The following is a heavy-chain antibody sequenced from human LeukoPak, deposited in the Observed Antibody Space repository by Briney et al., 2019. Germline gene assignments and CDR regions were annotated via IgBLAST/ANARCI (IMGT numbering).Heavy chain of an antibody. J-gene: IGHJ4*02. V-gene: IGHV3-23*01. Sequence: GGSLRLSCAASGLTFSSYAMSWVRQAPGKGLEWVSAISGSGGSTYYPDSVKGRFTIYRDNSKNTLYLQMNSLRAEDTAVYFCARDLTGRIQLWLCYWGQGTLVTVSS. CDR1: GLTFSSYA. CDR3: ARDLTGRIQLWLCY. D-gene: IGHD5-18*01. CDR2: ISGSGGST.